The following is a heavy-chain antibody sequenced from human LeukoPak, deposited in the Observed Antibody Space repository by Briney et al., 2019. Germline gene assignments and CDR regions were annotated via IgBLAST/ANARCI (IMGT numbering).Heavy chain of an antibody. CDR3: ARSGDGYNFGY. D-gene: IGHD5-24*01. CDR1: GFTFSSYS. Sequence: GGSLRLSCAASGFTFSSYSMNWVRQAPGKGLEWVSSISSSSSYIYYADSVKGRFTISRDNAKNSLYLQMNSLGAEDTAVYYCARSGDGYNFGYWGQGTLVAVSS. J-gene: IGHJ4*02. CDR2: ISSSSSYI. V-gene: IGHV3-21*01.